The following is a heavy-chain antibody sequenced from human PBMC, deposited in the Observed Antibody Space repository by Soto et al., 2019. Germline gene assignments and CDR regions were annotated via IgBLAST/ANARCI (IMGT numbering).Heavy chain of an antibody. D-gene: IGHD6-19*01. Sequence: GGSLRLSCAASGFTFSDYYMSWIRQAPGKGLEWVSYISSSGSTIYYADSVKGRFTISRDNAKNSLYLQMNSLRAEDTAVYYCARESQQWLVRYFDYWGQGTLVTVSS. V-gene: IGHV3-11*01. CDR1: GFTFSDYY. J-gene: IGHJ4*02. CDR3: ARESQQWLVRYFDY. CDR2: ISSSGSTI.